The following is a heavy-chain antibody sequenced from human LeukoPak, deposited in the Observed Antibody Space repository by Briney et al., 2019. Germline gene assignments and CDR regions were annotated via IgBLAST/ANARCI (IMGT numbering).Heavy chain of an antibody. CDR3: ARGGYGGSSGLDAFDI. Sequence: SETLSLTCTVSGGSISSYYWSWIRQPPGKGLEWIGYIYYSGSTNYNPSLKSRVTTSVDTSKNQFSLKLSSVTAADTAVYYCARGGYGGSSGLDAFDIWGRGTMVTVSS. CDR2: IYYSGST. J-gene: IGHJ3*02. V-gene: IGHV4-59*01. CDR1: GGSISSYY. D-gene: IGHD1-26*01.